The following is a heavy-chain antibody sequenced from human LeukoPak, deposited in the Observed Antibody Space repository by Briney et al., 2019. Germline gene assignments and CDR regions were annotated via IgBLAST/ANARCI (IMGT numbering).Heavy chain of an antibody. V-gene: IGHV3-74*01. CDR3: ARDGILGSHDY. CDR1: GFTLSNYW. Sequence: GGSLRLSCAASGFTLSNYWMHWIRQAPGKGLVWVSRITSDGSGTSYADSVKGRFTISRDIPKNTLYLQMNSLRAEDTAVYYCARDGILGSHDYWGQGTLVTVSS. J-gene: IGHJ4*02. CDR2: ITSDGSGT. D-gene: IGHD2-15*01.